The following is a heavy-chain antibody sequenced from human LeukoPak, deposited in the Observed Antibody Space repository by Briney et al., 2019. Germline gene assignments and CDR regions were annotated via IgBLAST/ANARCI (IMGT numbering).Heavy chain of an antibody. CDR2: ISGSGGST. CDR3: ARDETVTTLVSYYYYGMAV. CDR1: GFTFSSYA. D-gene: IGHD4-23*01. J-gene: IGHJ6*02. V-gene: IGHV3-23*01. Sequence: GGSLRLSCAASGFTFSSYAMSWVRQAPGKGLEWVSAISGSGGSTYYADSVKGRFTISRDNAKKSLYLQMNSLRAEDTAVYYCARDETVTTLVSYYYYGMAVWGQGITVTVPS.